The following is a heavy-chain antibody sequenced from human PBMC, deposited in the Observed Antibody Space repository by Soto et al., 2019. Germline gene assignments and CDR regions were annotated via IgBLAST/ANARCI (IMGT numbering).Heavy chain of an antibody. J-gene: IGHJ6*02. Sequence: QVQLVQSGAEVKKPGSSVKVSCKASGGTFSSYAISWVRQAPGQGLEWMGGIIPIVGTANYAQKFQGRVTITADESTSTAYMELRSLSSEDTAVYYCARDPVVVAATPHYYYGMDVWGQGTTVTVSS. CDR3: ARDPVVVAATPHYYYGMDV. V-gene: IGHV1-69*01. D-gene: IGHD2-15*01. CDR2: IIPIVGTA. CDR1: GGTFSSYA.